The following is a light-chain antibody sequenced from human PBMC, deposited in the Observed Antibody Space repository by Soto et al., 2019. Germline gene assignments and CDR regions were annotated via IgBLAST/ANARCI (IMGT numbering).Light chain of an antibody. Sequence: QSALTQPASVSGSPGQSITISCTGTSSDVGRYNRVSWYQQHPGKAPKLMIYEGSKRPSGVSNRFSGSKSGNTASLTISGLQAEDEAEYYCCSYAGSSTSWVFGGGTKLTVL. CDR2: EGS. CDR1: SSDVGRYNR. V-gene: IGLV2-23*01. J-gene: IGLJ2*01. CDR3: CSYAGSSTSWV.